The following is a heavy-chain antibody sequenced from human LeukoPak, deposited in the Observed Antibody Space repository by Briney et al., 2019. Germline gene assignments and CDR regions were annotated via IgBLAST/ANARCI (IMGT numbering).Heavy chain of an antibody. J-gene: IGHJ4*02. D-gene: IGHD6-19*01. CDR3: ARGGSNSGWQIDY. V-gene: IGHV3-21*01. CDR2: ISSSSSYI. CDR1: GFTFSSYS. Sequence: GGSLRLSCAASGFTFSSYSMNWVRQAPGKGLEWVSSISSSSSYIYYADSVKGRFTISRDNAKNSLYLQMNSLRAEDTAVYYCARGGSNSGWQIDYWGQGTLVTVSS.